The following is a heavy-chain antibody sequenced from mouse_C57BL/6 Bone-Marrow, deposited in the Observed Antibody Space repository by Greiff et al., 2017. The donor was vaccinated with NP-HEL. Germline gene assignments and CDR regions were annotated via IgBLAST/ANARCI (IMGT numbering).Heavy chain of an antibody. CDR3: ARHDSSVQFAY. V-gene: IGHV5-9*01. Sequence: EVMLVESGGGLVKPGGSLKLSCAASGFTFSSYTMSWVRQTPEQRLEWVATISGGGGNTYYPDSVKGRSTISRDNAKNTLYLQMSSLRSEDTALYYCARHDSSVQFAYWGQGTLVTVSA. CDR1: GFTFSSYT. D-gene: IGHD3-2*02. CDR2: ISGGGGNT. J-gene: IGHJ3*01.